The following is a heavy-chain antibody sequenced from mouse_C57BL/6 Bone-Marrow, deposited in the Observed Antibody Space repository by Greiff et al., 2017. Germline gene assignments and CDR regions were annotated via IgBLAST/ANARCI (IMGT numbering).Heavy chain of an antibody. CDR2: ISSGGSYT. Sequence: EVQVVESGGDLVKPGGSLKLSCAASGFTFSSYGMSWVRQTPDKRLEWVATISSGGSYTYYPDSVKGRFTISRDNAKNTLYLQMSSLKSEDTAMYYCAGNYVAMDYWGQGTSVTVSS. D-gene: IGHD2-1*01. V-gene: IGHV5-6*01. CDR3: AGNYVAMDY. CDR1: GFTFSSYG. J-gene: IGHJ4*01.